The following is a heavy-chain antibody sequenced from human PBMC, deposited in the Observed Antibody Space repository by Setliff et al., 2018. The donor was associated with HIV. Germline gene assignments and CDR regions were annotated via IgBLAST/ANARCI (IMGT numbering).Heavy chain of an antibody. CDR2: MYYSGST. CDR3: ARVFVDTAVLRVLEYYFDS. Sequence: PSETLSLTCVVSGYSISSGYYWGWVRQPPGKGLEWIGSMYYSGSTYYTPSLKSRITISLDTSKNQFSLRMRSVTAADTAVYYCARVFVDTAVLRVLEYYFDSWGRGTLVTVSS. D-gene: IGHD5-18*01. J-gene: IGHJ4*02. CDR1: GYSISSGYY. V-gene: IGHV4-38-2*01.